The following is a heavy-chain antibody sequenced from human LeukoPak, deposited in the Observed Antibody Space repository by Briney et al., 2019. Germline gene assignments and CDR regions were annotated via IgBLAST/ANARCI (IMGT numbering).Heavy chain of an antibody. D-gene: IGHD1-26*01. CDR1: GGSISSSSYY. Sequence: SETLSLTCTVSGGSISSSSYYWGWIRQPPGKGPEWIGSIYYSGSTYYNPSLKSRVTISVDTSKNQFSLKLSSVTAADTAVYYCARAQSGSYYYWGQGTLVTVSS. V-gene: IGHV4-39*07. J-gene: IGHJ4*02. CDR3: ARAQSGSYYY. CDR2: IYYSGST.